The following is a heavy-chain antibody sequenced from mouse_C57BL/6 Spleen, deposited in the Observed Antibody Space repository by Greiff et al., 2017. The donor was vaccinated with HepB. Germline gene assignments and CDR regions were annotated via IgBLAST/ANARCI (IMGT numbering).Heavy chain of an antibody. CDR1: GYTFTEYT. Sequence: QVQLQQSGAELVKPGASVKLSCKASGYTFTEYTIHWVKQRSGQGLEWIGWFYPGSGSIKYNEKFKDKATLTADKSSSTVYMELSRLTSEDSAVYFSARHERGYYDYDGYAMDYWGQGTSVTVSS. CDR3: ARHERGYYDYDGYAMDY. J-gene: IGHJ4*01. CDR2: FYPGSGSI. V-gene: IGHV1-62-2*01. D-gene: IGHD2-4*01.